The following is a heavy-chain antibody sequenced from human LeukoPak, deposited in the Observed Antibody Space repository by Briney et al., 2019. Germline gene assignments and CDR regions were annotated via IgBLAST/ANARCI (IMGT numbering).Heavy chain of an antibody. V-gene: IGHV4-34*01. D-gene: IGHD1-1*01. Sequence: PSETLSLTCAVYGGSFSGYYWSWIRQPPGKGPEWIGSHYHTGRIYHNPSLNSRVTISVDTSKNQFSLKLSSVTAADTAVYYCARLRLRVTTRDYYYMDVWGKGTTVTVSS. CDR3: ARLRLRVTTRDYYYMDV. CDR1: GGSFSGYY. J-gene: IGHJ6*03. CDR2: HYHTGRI.